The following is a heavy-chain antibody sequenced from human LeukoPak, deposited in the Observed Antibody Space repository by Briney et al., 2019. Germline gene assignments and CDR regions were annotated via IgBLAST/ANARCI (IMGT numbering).Heavy chain of an antibody. V-gene: IGHV1-2*02. CDR1: GGTFSGYY. J-gene: IGHJ4*02. CDR2: INPNSSGT. D-gene: IGHD2-2*01. Sequence: ATLSLSCTASGGTFSGYYMHWVRQPPGQGLERMGWINPNSSGTNYAQKFQGTVTMTRHTSISTAYMELRRLRSDDTAVYYCARTLSVVPVSVLGYWGQGTLVTVSS. CDR3: ARTLSVVPVSVLGY.